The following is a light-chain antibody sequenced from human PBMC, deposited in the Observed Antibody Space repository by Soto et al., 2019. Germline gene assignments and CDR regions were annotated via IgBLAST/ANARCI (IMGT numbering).Light chain of an antibody. Sequence: QSVLTQPPSVSGAPGQRVTISCTGSSSNIGAGYDVHWYQQLPGTAPKLLIYGNSNRPSGVPDRFSGSKSGTSASLAITGLQAMDEADYYCLSYDSSLSVYVVFGGGTKVTVL. V-gene: IGLV1-40*01. CDR1: SSNIGAGYD. CDR2: GNS. J-gene: IGLJ2*01. CDR3: LSYDSSLSVYVV.